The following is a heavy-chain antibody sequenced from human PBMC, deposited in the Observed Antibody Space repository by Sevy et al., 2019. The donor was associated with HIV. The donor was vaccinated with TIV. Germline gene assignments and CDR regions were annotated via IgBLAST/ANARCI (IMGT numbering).Heavy chain of an antibody. J-gene: IGHJ5*01. CDR2: SSWNSGSI. CDR1: GFTFDDYA. V-gene: IGHV3-9*01. Sequence: GGSLRLSCVASGFTFDDYAMHWVRQAPGKGPEWVSGSSWNSGSIGYAESVKGRFTISRDNAKNSPYLQMNSLRVVDTALYYCAKGIGYSNGWYSWFDSWGQGTLVTVSS. CDR3: AKGIGYSNGWYSWFDS. D-gene: IGHD6-19*01.